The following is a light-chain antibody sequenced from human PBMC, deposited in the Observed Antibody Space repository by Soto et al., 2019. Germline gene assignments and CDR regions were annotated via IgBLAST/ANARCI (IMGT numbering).Light chain of an antibody. CDR2: GAS. CDR1: QSINNW. V-gene: IGKV1-5*03. CDR3: QHYNGY. Sequence: DIQMTQSPSTLSASVGDRVTITCRASQSINNWLAWYQLKPAKAPKLLIYGASSLESGVPSRFSGSGSGTEFTLTISSLEPDDFATYYCQHYNGYFGQGTKLDLK. J-gene: IGKJ2*01.